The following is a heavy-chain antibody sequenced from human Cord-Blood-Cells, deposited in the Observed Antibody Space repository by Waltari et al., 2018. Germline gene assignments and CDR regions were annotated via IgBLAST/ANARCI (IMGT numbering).Heavy chain of an antibody. J-gene: IGHJ3*02. CDR1: GFTFSSYA. CDR2: ISYDGRNK. V-gene: IGHV3-30*04. D-gene: IGHD4-4*01. Sequence: QVQLVESGGGVVQPGRSLRLSCAASGFTFSSYAMHWVRQAPGKGLEWVAGISYDGRNKYYADSVKGRFTISKDNSKNTLYLQMNSLRAEDTAVYYCAREGDPGNSGAFDIWGQGTMVTVSS. CDR3: AREGDPGNSGAFDI.